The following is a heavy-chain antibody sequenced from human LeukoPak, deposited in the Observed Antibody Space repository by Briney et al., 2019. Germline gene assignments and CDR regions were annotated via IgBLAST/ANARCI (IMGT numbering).Heavy chain of an antibody. Sequence: PSETLSLTCTVSGGSISSYYWSWIRQPPEKGLEWIGYIYYSGSTNYNPSLKSRVTISVDTSKNQFSLKLTSVTAADTAVYYCARGDGYSYSWGQGTLVTVSS. CDR3: ARGDGYSYS. D-gene: IGHD5-24*01. V-gene: IGHV4-59*01. CDR1: GGSISSYY. CDR2: IYYSGST. J-gene: IGHJ4*02.